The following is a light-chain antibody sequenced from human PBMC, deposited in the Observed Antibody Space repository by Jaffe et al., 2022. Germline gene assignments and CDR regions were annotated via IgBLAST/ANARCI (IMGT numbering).Light chain of an antibody. J-gene: IGKJ2*01. CDR2: KVS. Sequence: DVVMTQSPLSLPVTLGQPASISCRSSQSLVHSDGNTYLNWFQQRPGQSPRRLIYKVSNRDSGVPDRFSGSGSGTDFTLKISRVEAEDVGVYYCMQGTHWPPETFGQGTKLEIK. CDR3: MQGTHWPPET. CDR1: QSLVHSDGNTY. V-gene: IGKV2-30*02.